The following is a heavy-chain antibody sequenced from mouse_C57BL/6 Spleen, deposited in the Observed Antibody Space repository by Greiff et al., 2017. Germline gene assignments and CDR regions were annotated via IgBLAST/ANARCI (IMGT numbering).Heavy chain of an antibody. Sequence: VQLQQPGAELVMPGASVKLSCKASGYTFTSYWMHWVKQRPGQGLEWIGEIDPSDSYTNYNQKFKGKSTLTVDKSSSTAYMQLSSLTSEDSAVYCCASSLRKGSGYWGQGTTLTVSS. J-gene: IGHJ2*01. CDR1: GYTFTSYW. D-gene: IGHD6-1*01. V-gene: IGHV1-69*01. CDR2: IDPSDSYT. CDR3: ASSLRKGSGY.